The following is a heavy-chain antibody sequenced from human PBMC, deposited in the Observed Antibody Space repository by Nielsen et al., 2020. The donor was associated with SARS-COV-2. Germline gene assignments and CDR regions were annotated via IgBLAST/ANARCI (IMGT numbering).Heavy chain of an antibody. J-gene: IGHJ4*02. CDR1: GYTFTSYG. CDR3: ARTTYYYDSSGLASFDY. V-gene: IGHV1-18*01. Sequence: ASVKVSCKASGYTFTSYGISWVRQAPGQGLEWMGWISAYNGNTNYAQKLQGRVTMTTDTSTSTAYMELRSLRSGDTAVYYCARTTYYYDSSGLASFDYWGQGTLVTVSS. D-gene: IGHD3-22*01. CDR2: ISAYNGNT.